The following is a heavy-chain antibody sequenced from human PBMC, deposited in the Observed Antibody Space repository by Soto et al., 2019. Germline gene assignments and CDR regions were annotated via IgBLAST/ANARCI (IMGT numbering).Heavy chain of an antibody. CDR1: GGSISSGGYY. Sequence: SETLSLTCTVSGGSISSGGYYWSWIRQHPGKGLEWIGYIYYSGSTFHNPSLRSRVTISVDTSKNQFSLKLSSVTAADTAVYYCASSYDSSGSIDYWGQGTLVTVSS. D-gene: IGHD3-22*01. CDR2: IYYSGST. CDR3: ASSYDSSGSIDY. J-gene: IGHJ4*02. V-gene: IGHV4-31*03.